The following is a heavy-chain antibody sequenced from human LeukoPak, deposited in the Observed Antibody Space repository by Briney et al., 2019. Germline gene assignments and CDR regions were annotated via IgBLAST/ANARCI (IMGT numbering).Heavy chain of an antibody. CDR3: ARDIGYCSSTSCYGDYYYYYMDV. CDR1: GGSISSYY. V-gene: IGHV4-59*01. Sequence: SETLSLTCTVSGGSISSYYWSWIRQPPGKGLEWIGHIYYSGSTNYNPSLKSRVTISVDTPKNQFSLKLSSVTAADTAVYYCARDIGYCSSTSCYGDYYYYYMDVWGKGTTVTVSS. D-gene: IGHD2-2*01. CDR2: IYYSGST. J-gene: IGHJ6*03.